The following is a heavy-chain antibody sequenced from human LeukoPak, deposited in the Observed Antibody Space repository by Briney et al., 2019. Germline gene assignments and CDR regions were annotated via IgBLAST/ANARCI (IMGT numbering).Heavy chain of an antibody. CDR1: GFTFSTYW. J-gene: IGHJ4*02. CDR3: TRDSQGSRIYYLDY. Sequence: GGSLRLSCAASGFTFSTYWMSWVRQAPGKGLEWVANMKQDGSEKYYVDSAKGRFTISRDNAKNSLYLQMNSLRAEDTAIYYCTRDSQGSRIYYLDYWGQGTLVTVSS. V-gene: IGHV3-7*05. D-gene: IGHD3-10*01. CDR2: MKQDGSEK.